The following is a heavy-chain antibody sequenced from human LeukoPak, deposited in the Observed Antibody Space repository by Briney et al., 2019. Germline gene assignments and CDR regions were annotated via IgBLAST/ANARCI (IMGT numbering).Heavy chain of an antibody. J-gene: IGHJ5*02. D-gene: IGHD3-10*01. Sequence: GGSLRLSCAASGFTFSDYYMSWIRQAPGKGLEWVSYISSSGSTIYYAVSVKGRFTISRDNAKNSLYLQMNSLRAEDTAVYYCAAMVRGVSTWFDPWGQGTLVTVSS. CDR3: AAMVRGVSTWFDP. V-gene: IGHV3-11*01. CDR2: ISSSGSTI. CDR1: GFTFSDYY.